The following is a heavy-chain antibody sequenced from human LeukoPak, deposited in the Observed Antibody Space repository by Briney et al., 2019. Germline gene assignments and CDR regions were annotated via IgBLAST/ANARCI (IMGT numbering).Heavy chain of an antibody. J-gene: IGHJ4*02. Sequence: PGGSLRLSCAASGFTFSSYGMHWVRQAPGKGLEWVAAIWYDGSNKYYADSVKGRFTISRDNSKNTLYLQMNSLRAEDTAVYYCAKVPDYWGQGTLVTVSS. CDR3: AKVPDY. CDR2: IWYDGSNK. CDR1: GFTFSSYG. V-gene: IGHV3-33*06.